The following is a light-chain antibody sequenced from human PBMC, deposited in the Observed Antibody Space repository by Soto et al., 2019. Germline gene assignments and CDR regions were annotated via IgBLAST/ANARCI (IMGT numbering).Light chain of an antibody. Sequence: EIVLTQSPGTLSLSPGERATLSCRASQSVTGTYLAWYQQKLGQAPRLLIYGASVRATGIPDRFSGSGSGTDFTLTVSRLEAEDFAVYYCQQYGSSSSITFGQGTRLEIK. V-gene: IGKV3-20*01. CDR2: GAS. J-gene: IGKJ5*01. CDR3: QQYGSSSSIT. CDR1: QSVTGTY.